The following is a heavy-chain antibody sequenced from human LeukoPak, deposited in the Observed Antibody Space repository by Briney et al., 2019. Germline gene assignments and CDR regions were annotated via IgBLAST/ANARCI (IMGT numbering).Heavy chain of an antibody. CDR2: IYYSGST. J-gene: IGHJ6*02. CDR3: ARDLAGYSSGWYGYYYGMDV. V-gene: IGHV4-59*01. Sequence: SETLSLTCTVSGGSISSYYWSWIRQPPGTGLEWIGYIYYSGSTNYNPSLKSRVTISVDTSKNQFSLKLSSVTAADTAVYYCARDLAGYSSGWYGYYYGMDVWGQGTTVTVSS. CDR1: GGSISSYY. D-gene: IGHD6-19*01.